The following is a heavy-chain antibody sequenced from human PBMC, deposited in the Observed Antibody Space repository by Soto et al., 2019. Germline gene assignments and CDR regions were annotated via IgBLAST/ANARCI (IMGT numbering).Heavy chain of an antibody. CDR3: ASQLVTPTTYYYGMDV. J-gene: IGHJ6*04. Sequence: GGSLRLSCAASGFTVSSYAMHWVRQAPGKGLEWVAVRSYDGSNKYYADSVKGRFTISRDNSKNTLYVQMNSLKAEDTAVYYCASQLVTPTTYYYGMDVWGEGTTVPVSP. V-gene: IGHV3-30-3*01. CDR1: GFTVSSYA. CDR2: RSYDGSNK. D-gene: IGHD2-15*01.